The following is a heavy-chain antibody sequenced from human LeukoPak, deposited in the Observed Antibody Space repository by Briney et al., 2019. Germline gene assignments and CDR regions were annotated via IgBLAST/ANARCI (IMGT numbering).Heavy chain of an antibody. CDR3: TRDRGAYNLYDY. D-gene: IGHD1-1*01. V-gene: IGHV3-49*03. CDR1: GFTFGDYA. Sequence: QPGGSLRLSCTASGFTFGDYAMSWIRQAPGKGLEWVGFIRSKAYGETADYAASVKGRFTISTDYSKAIAYLQMNSLKTEDTAVYHCTRDRGAYNLYDYWGQGTLVTVSS. J-gene: IGHJ4*02. CDR2: IRSKAYGETA.